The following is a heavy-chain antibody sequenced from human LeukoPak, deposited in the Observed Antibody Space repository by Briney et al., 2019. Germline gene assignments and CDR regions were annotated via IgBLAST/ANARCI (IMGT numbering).Heavy chain of an antibody. J-gene: IGHJ4*02. D-gene: IGHD2-2*01. V-gene: IGHV3-21*01. CDR2: ISSSSSYI. CDR1: GFTFSSYS. Sequence: PGGSLRLSCAASGFTFSSYSMNWVRQAPGKGLERVSSISSSSSYIYYADSVKGRFTISRDNAKNSLYLQMNSLRAEDTAVYYCAGYCSSTSCPGDFDYWGQGTLVTVSS. CDR3: AGYCSSTSCPGDFDY.